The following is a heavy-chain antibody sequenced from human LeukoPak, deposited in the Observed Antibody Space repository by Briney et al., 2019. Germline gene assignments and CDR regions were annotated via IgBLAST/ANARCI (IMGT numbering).Heavy chain of an antibody. V-gene: IGHV1-69*04. CDR3: ARDGPIQLDYYYGMDV. Sequence: SVKVSCKASGGTFSSYAISWVRQAPGQGLEWMGRIIPIFGIANYAQKFQGRVTITADKSTSTAYMELSSLRSEDTAVYYCARDGPIQLDYYYGMDVWGQGTTVTVSS. CDR1: GGTFSSYA. J-gene: IGHJ6*02. D-gene: IGHD5-18*01. CDR2: IIPIFGIA.